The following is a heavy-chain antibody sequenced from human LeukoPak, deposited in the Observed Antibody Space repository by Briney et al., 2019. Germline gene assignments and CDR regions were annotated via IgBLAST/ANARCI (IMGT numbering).Heavy chain of an antibody. V-gene: IGHV4-34*01. J-gene: IGHJ4*02. CDR1: GGSFSSYY. Sequence: SETLSLTCAVSGGSFSSYYWSWIRQPPGKGLDWIGEIDHSGNTHYNPSLKCRVTISVDTSKSQFSLQLKSVTAADTAVYYCARNFPYSRLDYWGQGTLVTVSS. D-gene: IGHD6-13*01. CDR3: ARNFPYSRLDY. CDR2: IDHSGNT.